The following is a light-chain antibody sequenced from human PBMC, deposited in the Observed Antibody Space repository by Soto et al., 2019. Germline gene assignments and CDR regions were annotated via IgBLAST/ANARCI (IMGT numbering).Light chain of an antibody. CDR2: DVG. V-gene: IGLV2-14*01. CDR1: SSDVGGYNY. J-gene: IGLJ1*01. CDR3: SSYTSSSTLGV. Sequence: QSVLTQSASVSGSPGQSITISCTGTSSDVGGYNYVSWYQQHPGKAPKLMIYDVGNRPSGVSNRFSGSKSGNTASLTISGLQAEDEADYYCSSYTSSSTLGVFGTGTKVTVL.